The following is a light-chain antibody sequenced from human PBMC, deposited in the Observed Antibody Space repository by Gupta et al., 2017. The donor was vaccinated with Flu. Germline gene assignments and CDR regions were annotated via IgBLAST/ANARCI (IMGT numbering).Light chain of an antibody. Sequence: ELVLTQSPATLSLSPGERATLSCRASQSVRSYLAWDQQNPGQAPRLIIYDASNRDTGIPARFSGSGVEKDFTLTSSCREKEDCAVYYRQQRSNSLTFGRGTKVEIK. CDR1: QSVRSY. V-gene: IGKV3-11*01. CDR2: DAS. J-gene: IGKJ4*01. CDR3: QQRSNSLT.